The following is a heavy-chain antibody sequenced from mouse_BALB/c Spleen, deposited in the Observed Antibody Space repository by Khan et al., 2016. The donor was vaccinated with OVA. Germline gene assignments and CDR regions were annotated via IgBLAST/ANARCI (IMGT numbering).Heavy chain of an antibody. Sequence: EVELVESGGGLVKPGGSLKLSCAASGFTFSTYAMSWVRQTPEQRLEWVATISSAGDYTYYPANLPGRFTISRDNTKNTLYLQMSSLRSEDTAMYYCARSPYGNFAYWGQGTLVTVSA. CDR1: GFTFSTYA. V-gene: IGHV5-9-3*01. J-gene: IGHJ3*01. CDR3: ARSPYGNFAY. CDR2: ISSAGDYT. D-gene: IGHD2-1*01.